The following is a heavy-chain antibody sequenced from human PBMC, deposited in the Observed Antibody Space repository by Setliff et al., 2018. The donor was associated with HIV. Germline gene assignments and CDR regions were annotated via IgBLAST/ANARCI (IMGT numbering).Heavy chain of an antibody. D-gene: IGHD5-12*01. V-gene: IGHV1-24*01. J-gene: IGHJ6*02. CDR1: GYTLTELS. CDR3: ATVGENAKYSGYDYYYYYGMDV. CDR2: VDPEDGET. Sequence: ASVKVSCKVSGYTLTELSMHWVRQAPGKGLEWMGRVDPEDGETIYAEKFQGRVTITADTSTDTTYMELSSLRSEDTAVYYCATVGENAKYSGYDYYYYYGMDVWGQGTTVTVSS.